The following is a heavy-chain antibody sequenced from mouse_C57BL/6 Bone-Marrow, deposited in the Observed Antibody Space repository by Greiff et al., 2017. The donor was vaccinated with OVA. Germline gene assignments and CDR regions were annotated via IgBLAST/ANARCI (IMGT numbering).Heavy chain of an antibody. CDR1: GFTFSDYG. Sequence: EVQGVESGGGLVQPGGSLKLSCAASGFTFSDYGMAWVRQAPRKGPEWVAFISNLAYSIYYADTVTGRFTISRENAKNTLYLEMSSLRSEDTAMYYCARYYGSSYDAMDYWGQGTSVTVSS. J-gene: IGHJ4*01. CDR2: ISNLAYSI. V-gene: IGHV5-15*01. D-gene: IGHD1-1*01. CDR3: ARYYGSSYDAMDY.